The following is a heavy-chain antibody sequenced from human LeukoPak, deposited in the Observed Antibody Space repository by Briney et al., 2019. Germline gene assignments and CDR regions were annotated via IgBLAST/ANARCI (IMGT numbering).Heavy chain of an antibody. Sequence: GGPLRLSCTAAGFTFSSYWMHWVRQAPGKGLLWVSRINGDGSSTNYADSVKGRFTISRDDAKKTVYLQMNSLRVEDTAVYYCARGGGSSGWYGVDYWGQGTLVAVSS. CDR2: INGDGSST. J-gene: IGHJ4*02. V-gene: IGHV3-74*01. CDR3: ARGGGSSGWYGVDY. D-gene: IGHD6-19*01. CDR1: GFTFSSYW.